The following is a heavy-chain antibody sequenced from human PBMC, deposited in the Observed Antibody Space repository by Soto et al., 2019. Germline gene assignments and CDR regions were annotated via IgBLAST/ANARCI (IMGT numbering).Heavy chain of an antibody. CDR2: IYPGDSDT. V-gene: IGHV5-51*01. CDR1: GYSFTSYW. CDR3: GRLYDILTGYYFSGYFDY. D-gene: IGHD3-9*01. Sequence: GESLKISCKGSGYSFTSYWIGWVRQMPGKGLEWMGIIYPGDSDTRYSPSFQGQVTISADKSISTAYLQWSSLKASDTAMYYCGRLYDILTGYYFSGYFDYWGQGTLVTVSS. J-gene: IGHJ4*02.